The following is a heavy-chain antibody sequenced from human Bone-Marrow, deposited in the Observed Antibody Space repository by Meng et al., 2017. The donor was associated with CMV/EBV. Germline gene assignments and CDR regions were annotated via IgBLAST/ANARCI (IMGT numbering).Heavy chain of an antibody. CDR3: ARGGYYYDSSCYYYGWFDP. J-gene: IGHJ5*02. CDR1: GGSFSGYY. Sequence: SETLSLTCAVYGGSFSGYYWSWIRQPPGKGLEWIGEINHSGSTNYNPSLKSRVTISVDTSKNQFSLKLSSVTAADTAVYYCARGGYYYDSSCYYYGWFDPWGQGTLVTSPQ. D-gene: IGHD3-22*01. CDR2: INHSGST. V-gene: IGHV4-34*01.